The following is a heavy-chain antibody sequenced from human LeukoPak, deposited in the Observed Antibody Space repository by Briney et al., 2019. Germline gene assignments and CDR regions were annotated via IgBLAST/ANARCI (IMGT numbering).Heavy chain of an antibody. V-gene: IGHV1-69*13. J-gene: IGHJ6*02. CDR2: IIPIFGTA. D-gene: IGHD3-22*01. Sequence: SVKVSCKASGGTFSSYAISWVRQAPGQGLEWMGGIIPIFGTANYAQKFQGRVTITADESTSTAYMELSSLRSEDTAVYYCARVSGGSSGCYSGYYGMDVWGQGTTVTVSS. CDR3: ARVSGGSSGCYSGYYGMDV. CDR1: GGTFSSYA.